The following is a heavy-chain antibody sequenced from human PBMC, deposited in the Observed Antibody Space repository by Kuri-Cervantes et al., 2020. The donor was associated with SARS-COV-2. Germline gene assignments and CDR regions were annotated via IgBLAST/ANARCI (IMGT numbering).Heavy chain of an antibody. CDR3: ARVAAHVY. Sequence: SLKISCAASGFTFDDYAMHWVRQAPGKGLEWVSGISWNSGSIGYADSVKGQFTISRDNAKNSLYLQMNSLRAEDTAVYYCARVAAHVYWGQGTLVTVSS. V-gene: IGHV3-9*01. D-gene: IGHD6-6*01. CDR2: ISWNSGSI. J-gene: IGHJ4*02. CDR1: GFTFDDYA.